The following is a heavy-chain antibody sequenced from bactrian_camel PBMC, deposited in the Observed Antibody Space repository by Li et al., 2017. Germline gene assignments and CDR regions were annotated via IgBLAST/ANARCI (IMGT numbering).Heavy chain of an antibody. CDR1: GYTDGRYC. V-gene: IGHV3S1*01. J-gene: IGHJ4*01. CDR3: ATDPRAYGGACVRQMRAPGYSSASAL. Sequence: HVQLVESGGASVQNGGSLKLSCEVSGYTDGRYCVGWIRQKPEKEREGVAGLCTDGVSVYTESTRGRFTISQDNSKNTLFLQMNSLKPEDTAMYICATDPRAYGGACVRQMRAPGYSSASALWGQGTQVTVS. CDR2: LCTDGVS. D-gene: IGHD6*01.